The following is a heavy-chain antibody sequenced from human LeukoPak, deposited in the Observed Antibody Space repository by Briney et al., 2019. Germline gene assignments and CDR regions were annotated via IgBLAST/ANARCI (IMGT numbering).Heavy chain of an antibody. CDR2: IYPSGST. V-gene: IGHV4-4*07. D-gene: IGHD1-7*01. CDR3: ATRINGTPY. J-gene: IGHJ4*02. CDR1: GDSISGYY. Sequence: SETLSLTCTVSGDSISGYYWSWMRQPTGKGLEWIGRIYPSGSTNFSLSLKSRVTLSVDKSKKQFSLRLSSVTAADTALYYCATRINGTPYWGQGTLVTVS.